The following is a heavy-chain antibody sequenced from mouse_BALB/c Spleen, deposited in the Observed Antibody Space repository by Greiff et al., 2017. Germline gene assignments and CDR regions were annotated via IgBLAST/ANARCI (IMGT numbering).Heavy chain of an antibody. D-gene: IGHD2-2*01. CDR3: TRDEGGYEGGFDY. CDR1: GFTFSSYT. J-gene: IGHJ2*01. V-gene: IGHV5-6-4*01. Sequence: DVQLQESGGGLVKPGGSLKLSCAASGFTFSSYTMSWVRQTPEKRLEWVATISSGGSYTYYPDSVKGRFTISRDNAKNTLYLQMSSLKSEDTAMYYCTRDEGGYEGGFDYWGQGTTLTVSS. CDR2: ISSGGSYT.